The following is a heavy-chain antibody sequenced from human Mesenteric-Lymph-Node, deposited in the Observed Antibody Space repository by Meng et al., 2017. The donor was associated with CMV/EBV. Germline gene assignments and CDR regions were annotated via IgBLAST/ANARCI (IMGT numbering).Heavy chain of an antibody. Sequence: SETLSLTCTVSGGPIGTYYWSWIRQPPGKGLEWIGYTFYSGSTNYNPSLKSRVAMSVDTSKNQFSLKLSSVTAADSAVYYCARGRAAGWYLPAPLWGQGTLVTVSS. CDR2: TFYSGST. D-gene: IGHD6-19*01. V-gene: IGHV4-59*12. J-gene: IGHJ4*02. CDR1: GGPIGTYY. CDR3: ARGRAAGWYLPAPL.